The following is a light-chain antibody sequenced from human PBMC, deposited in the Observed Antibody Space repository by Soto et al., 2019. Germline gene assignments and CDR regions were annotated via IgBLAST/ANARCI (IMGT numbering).Light chain of an antibody. Sequence: EIVMTQSPATLSVPPGERATLSCRASQSVSSNLAWYQQKPGQAPRLLIYGASTRATGIPARFSGSGSGTEFTRTISSLQSEDFAVYYCQQYNPWPPWTFGQGTKVEIK. CDR3: QQYNPWPPWT. V-gene: IGKV3-15*01. J-gene: IGKJ1*01. CDR2: GAS. CDR1: QSVSSN.